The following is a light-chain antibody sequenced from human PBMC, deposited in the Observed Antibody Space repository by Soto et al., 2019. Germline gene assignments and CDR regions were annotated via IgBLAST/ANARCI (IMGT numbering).Light chain of an antibody. CDR1: RTVGSN. V-gene: IGKV3-15*01. Sequence: ELVMTQSPATLSVSPGERATLSCRARRTVGSNLAWYQQKLGQAPRLLIYGASTRATGIPARFSGSGSGTEFALTISCLRSEDYSSYCCQQYNNWPPDRTFGQGTKVAIK. CDR2: GAS. CDR3: QQYNNWPPDRT. J-gene: IGKJ1*01.